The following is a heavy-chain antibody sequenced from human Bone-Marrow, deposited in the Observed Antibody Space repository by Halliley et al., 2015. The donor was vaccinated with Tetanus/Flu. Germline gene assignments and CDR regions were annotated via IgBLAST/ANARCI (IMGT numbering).Heavy chain of an antibody. J-gene: IGHJ4*02. CDR2: IIPSFGTA. Sequence: QLVQSGAEVKKPGSSVKVSYKASGGTFSRYAISWVRQAPGQGLEWMGGIIPSFGTAHYAQRFQGRVTITADRSTSTAYMELSSLSSEDTAVYYCARDLEWELLGAFDYWGQGTLVTVSS. CDR3: ARDLEWELLGAFDY. D-gene: IGHD1-26*01. CDR1: GGTFSRYA. V-gene: IGHV1-69*06.